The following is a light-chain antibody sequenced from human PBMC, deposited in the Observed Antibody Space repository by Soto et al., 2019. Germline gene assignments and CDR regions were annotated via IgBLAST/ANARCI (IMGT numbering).Light chain of an antibody. CDR3: NSYTSSTAYV. V-gene: IGLV2-14*01. Sequence: APTQASSVSGAPWQALPLSRTGGNSEVCRYNYVSWYQLHPGKAPKLIIYEVSNRPSGVSNRFSGSKSGNTASLTISGLRAEDEADYYCNSYTSSTAYVFGTGTKVTVL. CDR2: EVS. J-gene: IGLJ1*01. CDR1: NSEVCRYNY.